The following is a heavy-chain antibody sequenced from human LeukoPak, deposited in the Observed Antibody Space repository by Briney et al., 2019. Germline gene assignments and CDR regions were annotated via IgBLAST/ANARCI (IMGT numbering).Heavy chain of an antibody. D-gene: IGHD3-16*01. V-gene: IGHV4-34*01. CDR1: GGSFSGYY. Sequence: SETLSLTCAVYGGSFSGYYWSWVRQPPGKGLEWIGEINHSGSTNYNPSLKRRVTISVDTSKYQFSLTLSSVTAADTAVYYCARGSGRLGPSWGQGTLVTVSS. CDR3: ARGSGRLGPS. J-gene: IGHJ5*02. CDR2: INHSGST.